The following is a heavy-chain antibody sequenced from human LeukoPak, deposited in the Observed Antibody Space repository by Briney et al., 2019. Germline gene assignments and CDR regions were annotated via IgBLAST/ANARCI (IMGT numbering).Heavy chain of an antibody. J-gene: IGHJ4*02. CDR2: ISAYNGNT. CDR3: AISPYDSSGYYDFDY. Sequence: GASVKVSCKASGYTFTSYGISWVRQAPGQGLEWMGWISAYNGNTNYAQKLQGRVTMTTDTSTSTAYMKLRSLRSDDTAVYYCAISPYDSSGYYDFDYWGQGTLVTVSS. CDR1: GYTFTSYG. D-gene: IGHD3-22*01. V-gene: IGHV1-18*01.